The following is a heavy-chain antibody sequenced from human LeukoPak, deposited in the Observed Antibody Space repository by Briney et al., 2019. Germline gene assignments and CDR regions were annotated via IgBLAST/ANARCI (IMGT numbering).Heavy chain of an antibody. CDR1: GFTLGDYA. D-gene: IGHD3-22*01. V-gene: IGHV3-49*03. Sequence: GGSLRLSCTASGFTLGDYAMSWFRQAPGKGLEWVGFIRNKDYGGTTEYAASVKGRFTVSRDDSKSVAYLQMNSLKTEDTAVYYCTRGGGSGYYRIDYWGQGTLVTVSS. J-gene: IGHJ4*02. CDR2: IRNKDYGGTT. CDR3: TRGGGSGYYRIDY.